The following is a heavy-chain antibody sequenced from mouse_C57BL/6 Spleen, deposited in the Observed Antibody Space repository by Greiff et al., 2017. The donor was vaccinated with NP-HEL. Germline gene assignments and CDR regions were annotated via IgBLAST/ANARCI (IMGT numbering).Heavy chain of an antibody. J-gene: IGHJ3*01. CDR2: IHPNSGST. Sequence: QVQLQQPGAELVKPGASVKLSCKASGYTFTSYWMHWVKQRPGQGLEWIGMIHPNSGSTNYNEKFKSKATLTVDKSSSTAYMQLSSLTSEDSAVDYGARFYSKEGWFAYWGQGTLVTVSA. D-gene: IGHD2-5*01. V-gene: IGHV1-64*01. CDR1: GYTFTSYW. CDR3: ARFYSKEGWFAY.